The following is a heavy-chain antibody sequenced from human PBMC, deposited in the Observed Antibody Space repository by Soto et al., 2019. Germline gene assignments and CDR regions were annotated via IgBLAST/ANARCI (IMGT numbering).Heavy chain of an antibody. D-gene: IGHD1-26*01. J-gene: IGHJ4*02. CDR1: GFTFSHYG. V-gene: IGHV3-30*03. CDR2: ISYDGSNK. Sequence: QVQLVESGGGVVQPGRSLRLSCAASGFTFSHYGIHWVRQAPGKGLEWLAVISYDGSNKHYADSVKGRLTVSRDNSKNTLYLQMNCLRAEDTAVYFCARYSGKYQGPIDYWGQGTLVTVSS. CDR3: ARYSGKYQGPIDY.